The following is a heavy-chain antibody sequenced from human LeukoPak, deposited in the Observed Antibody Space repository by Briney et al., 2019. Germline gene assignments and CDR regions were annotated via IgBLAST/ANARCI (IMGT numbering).Heavy chain of an antibody. D-gene: IGHD1-20*01. CDR3: GREVPYSWKSVGAVDI. Sequence: GGSLRLSCAASGFTFSSYWMHWVRQAPGKGLEWVSRINSDGSSTSYADSVKGRFTISRDNAKNTLYLQMNSLRAEDTAVYYCGREVPYSWKSVGAVDIWGQGTMVTVSS. CDR2: INSDGSST. J-gene: IGHJ3*02. CDR1: GFTFSSYW. V-gene: IGHV3-74*01.